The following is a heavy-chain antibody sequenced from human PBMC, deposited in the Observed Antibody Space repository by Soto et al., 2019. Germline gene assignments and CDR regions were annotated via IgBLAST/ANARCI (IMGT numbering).Heavy chain of an antibody. D-gene: IGHD3-22*01. V-gene: IGHV4-30-4*01. CDR1: GGSISSGDYY. J-gene: IGHJ4*02. CDR3: AGKVVVGYTDY. CDR2: IYYSGST. Sequence: SETLSLTCTVSGGSISSGDYYWSWIRQPPGKGLEWIGYIYYSGSTYYNPSLKSRVTISVDTSKNQFSLKLSSVTAADTAVYYCAGKVVVGYTDYWGQGTLVTVSS.